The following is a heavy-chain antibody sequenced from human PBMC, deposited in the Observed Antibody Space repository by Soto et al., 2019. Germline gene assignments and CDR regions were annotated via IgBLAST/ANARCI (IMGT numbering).Heavy chain of an antibody. D-gene: IGHD3-10*01. CDR2: ISSSSSYT. CDR1: GFTFSTYT. J-gene: IGHJ4*02. Sequence: EVQLVESGGGLVKPGGSLRLSCAASGFTFSTYTMNWVRQAPGKGLEWVSSISSSSSYTYYADSVKGRFTISRDNAKNSLYPQMNSLRAEDTAVYYCAREITGYGSLTYFDYWGQGTLVTVSS. CDR3: AREITGYGSLTYFDY. V-gene: IGHV3-21*01.